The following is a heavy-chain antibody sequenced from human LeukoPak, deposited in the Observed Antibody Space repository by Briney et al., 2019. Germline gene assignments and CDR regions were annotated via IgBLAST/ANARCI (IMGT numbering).Heavy chain of an antibody. CDR2: IYYSGST. J-gene: IGHJ4*02. V-gene: IGHV4-59*08. D-gene: IGHD4-17*01. Sequence: PSETLSLTCTVSGGSISSYYWSWIRQPPGKGLEWIGYIYYSGSTNYNPSLKSRVTISVDTSKNQFSLKLSSVTAADTAVYYCARGEDYGDSLYFDYWGQGALVTVSS. CDR1: GGSISSYY. CDR3: ARGEDYGDSLYFDY.